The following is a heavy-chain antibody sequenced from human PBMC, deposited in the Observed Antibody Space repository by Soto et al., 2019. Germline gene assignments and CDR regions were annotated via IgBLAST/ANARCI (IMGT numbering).Heavy chain of an antibody. CDR2: IWYDGSNK. V-gene: IGHV3-33*01. D-gene: IGHD3-10*01. CDR1: GFTFSSYG. CDR3: AREVLWFGELLYPTQYNWFDP. Sequence: GGSLRLSCAASGFTFSSYGMHWVRQAPGKGLEWVAVIWYDGSNKYYADSVKGRFTISRDNSKNTLYLQMNSLRAEDTAVYYCAREVLWFGELLYPTQYNWFDPWGQGTLVTVSS. J-gene: IGHJ5*02.